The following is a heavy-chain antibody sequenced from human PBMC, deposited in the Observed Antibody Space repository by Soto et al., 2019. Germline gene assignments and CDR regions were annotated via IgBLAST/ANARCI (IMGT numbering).Heavy chain of an antibody. D-gene: IGHD3-9*01. CDR2: INPNSGGT. CDR3: ARGPSLRYFDWLSRPLGDIGY. V-gene: IGHV1-2*04. Sequence: GASVKVSCKASGYTLTGYYMHWVRQATGQGLEWMGWINPNSGGTNYAQKFQGWVTMTRDTSISTAYMELSRLRSDDTAVYYCARGPSLRYFDWLSRPLGDIGYWGQGTLVTAPQ. J-gene: IGHJ4*02. CDR1: GYTLTGYY.